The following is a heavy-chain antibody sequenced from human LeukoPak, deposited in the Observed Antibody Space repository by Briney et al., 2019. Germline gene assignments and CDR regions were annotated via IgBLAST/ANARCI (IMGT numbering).Heavy chain of an antibody. CDR1: GFTFSSYG. J-gene: IGHJ1*01. D-gene: IGHD7-27*01. Sequence: GGSLRLSCAASGFTFSSYGMHWVRQAPGKGLEWVAVIWYDGSNKYYADSVKGRFTISRDNSKNTLYLEMNSLKTEDTAVYYCTTVWGGDWGQGTLVTVSS. V-gene: IGHV3-33*01. CDR2: IWYDGSNK. CDR3: TTVWGGD.